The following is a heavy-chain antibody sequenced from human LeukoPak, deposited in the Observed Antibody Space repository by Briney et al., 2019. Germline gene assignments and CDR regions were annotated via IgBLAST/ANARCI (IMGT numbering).Heavy chain of an antibody. CDR1: GYTFTNNA. Sequence: GASVKVSCKTSGYTFTNNAINWVRQAPGQGLEWMGWINTNTGNPSYAQGFFTGRYVFSLDTSASTAYLQISGLKADDTAVYYCGRDPKLGIRGYTYGYIDYWGQGTLVTVSS. J-gene: IGHJ4*02. D-gene: IGHD5-18*01. CDR3: GRDPKLGIRGYTYGYIDY. CDR2: INTNTGNP. V-gene: IGHV7-4-1*02.